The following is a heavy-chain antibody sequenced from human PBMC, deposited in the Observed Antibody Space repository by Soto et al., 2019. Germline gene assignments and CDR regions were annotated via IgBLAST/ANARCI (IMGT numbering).Heavy chain of an antibody. CDR1: GFTFSSYG. V-gene: IGHV3-30*18. D-gene: IGHD3-22*01. Sequence: GGSLRLSCAASGFTFSSYGMHWVRQAPGKGLEWVAVISYDGSNKYYADSVKGRFTISRDNSKNTLFLQMNSLRAEDTAVYFCSKDVDYYDSSGYYSGYFDYWGQGTLVTVSS. CDR3: SKDVDYYDSSGYYSGYFDY. J-gene: IGHJ4*02. CDR2: ISYDGSNK.